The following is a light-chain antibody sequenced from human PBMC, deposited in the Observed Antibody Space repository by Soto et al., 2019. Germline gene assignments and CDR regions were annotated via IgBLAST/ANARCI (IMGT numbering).Light chain of an antibody. Sequence: EVVMTQSPATLSVSLGDRATLSCRASQSVSSNLAWYQQKPGQAPRLLIYGASTRATGIPARFSGSGSGTEFTLTISSLQSEDFAVYSCQQYNHWPLTFGGGTKVDIK. CDR3: QQYNHWPLT. CDR2: GAS. CDR1: QSVSSN. J-gene: IGKJ4*01. V-gene: IGKV3-15*01.